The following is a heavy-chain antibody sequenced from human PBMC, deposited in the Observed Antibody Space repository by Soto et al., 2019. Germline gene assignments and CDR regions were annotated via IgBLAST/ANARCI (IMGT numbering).Heavy chain of an antibody. CDR1: GFTFSSYG. Sequence: QVQLVESGGGVVQPGRSLRLSCAASGFTFSSYGMHWVRQAPGKGLEWVAVISYDGSNKYYADSVKGRFTISRDNSKNTLYLQMNSLRAEDTAVYYCAKDFMPAALYYYGMDVWGQGTTVTVSS. J-gene: IGHJ6*02. CDR2: ISYDGSNK. D-gene: IGHD2-2*01. V-gene: IGHV3-30*18. CDR3: AKDFMPAALYYYGMDV.